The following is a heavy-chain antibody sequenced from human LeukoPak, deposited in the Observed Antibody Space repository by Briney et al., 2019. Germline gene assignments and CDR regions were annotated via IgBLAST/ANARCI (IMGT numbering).Heavy chain of an antibody. J-gene: IGHJ4*02. Sequence: TGGSLRLSCAASGFSFSDHYMDWVRQAPGKGLEWVGRIGNKAQSFTTEYAASVKGRFTISRDDSKNSLYLQMNSLKTEDTAVYYCACGHSSSWRDFDYWGQGTLVTVSS. CDR3: ACGHSSSWRDFDY. CDR1: GFSFSDHY. D-gene: IGHD6-13*01. V-gene: IGHV3-72*01. CDR2: IGNKAQSFTT.